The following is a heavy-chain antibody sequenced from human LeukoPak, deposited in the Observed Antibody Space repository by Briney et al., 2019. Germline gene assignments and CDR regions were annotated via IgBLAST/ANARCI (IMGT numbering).Heavy chain of an antibody. J-gene: IGHJ4*02. Sequence: EASVKVSCKASGGTFSSYAISWVRQAPGQGLEWMGGIIPIFGTANYAQKFQGRVTITADESTSTAYMELSSLRSEDTAVYYCASQFDFWSGQETHFDYWGQGTLVTVSS. V-gene: IGHV1-69*13. D-gene: IGHD3-3*01. CDR1: GGTFSSYA. CDR3: ASQFDFWSGQETHFDY. CDR2: IIPIFGTA.